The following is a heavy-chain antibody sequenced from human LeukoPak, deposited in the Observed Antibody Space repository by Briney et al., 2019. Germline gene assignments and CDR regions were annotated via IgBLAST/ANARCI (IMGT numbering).Heavy chain of an antibody. V-gene: IGHV1-2*02. CDR3: AREGRWELLRYYGMDV. CDR1: GYTFTGYY. CDR2: INPNSGGT. J-gene: IGHJ6*02. Sequence: ASVKVSCKASGYTFTGYYMHWVRQAPGQGLEWMGWINPNSGGTNYAQKFQGRVTMTRDTSISTAYMELSRLRSGDTAVYYCAREGRWELLRYYGMDVWGQGTTVTVSS. D-gene: IGHD1-26*01.